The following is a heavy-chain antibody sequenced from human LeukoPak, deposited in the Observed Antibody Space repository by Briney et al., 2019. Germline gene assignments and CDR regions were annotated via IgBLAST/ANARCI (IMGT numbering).Heavy chain of an antibody. V-gene: IGHV3-48*01. Sequence: TGGSLRLSCATSGFSFKSHNMNWVRQAPGKGLEWVAYINGGGSPIYYADSVRGRFTISRDNAKSSLYLQMNSLRAEDTALYYCVRDNPRCCGVIPANIDDFWGQGTLVTVSS. D-gene: IGHD2-21*01. CDR1: GFSFKSHN. CDR3: VRDNPRCCGVIPANIDDF. CDR2: INGGGSPI. J-gene: IGHJ4*02.